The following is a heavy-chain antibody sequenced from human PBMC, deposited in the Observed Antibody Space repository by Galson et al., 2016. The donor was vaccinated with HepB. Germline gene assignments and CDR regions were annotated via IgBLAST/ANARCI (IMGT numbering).Heavy chain of an antibody. CDR3: ARERRGYYHEY. V-gene: IGHV3-30*03. J-gene: IGHJ4*02. D-gene: IGHD3-3*01. CDR2: ISYDGSKT. CDR1: GFTFSSYW. Sequence: SLRLSCAASGFTFSSYWMSWVRRAPGKGLEWVAIISYDGSKTFYIDSVQGRFTISRDDSKNTLFLQMNSLRTDDTAVYYCARERRGYYHEYWGQGTLVTVSS.